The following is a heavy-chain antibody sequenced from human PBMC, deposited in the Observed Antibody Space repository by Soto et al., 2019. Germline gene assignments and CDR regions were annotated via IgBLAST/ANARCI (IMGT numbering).Heavy chain of an antibody. CDR2: IYYSGRT. Sequence: QVQLRESGPGLVKPSQTLSLTCSVSGDSISSGAYYWSWIRQHPGKGLEWIGYIYYSGRTYCHPSLQRRVTTSVDTSKNQLSQELSYVTAADTAVYYCARTSYYSDSSGYKGQPDYFDYWGQGTLVTVSS. D-gene: IGHD3-22*01. V-gene: IGHV4-31*03. CDR3: ARTSYYSDSSGYKGQPDYFDY. J-gene: IGHJ4*02. CDR1: GDSISSGAYY.